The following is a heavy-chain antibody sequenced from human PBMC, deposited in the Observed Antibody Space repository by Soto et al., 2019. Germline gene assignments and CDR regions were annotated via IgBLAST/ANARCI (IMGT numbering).Heavy chain of an antibody. Sequence: GGSLRLSCAASGFTFSSYAMSWVRQAPGKGLEWVSVISGSGGSTYYADSVKGRFTISRDNSKNRLYLQMNSLRVEDTAVYHCAKDPNDILTGYYVYWGQGTLVTVSS. CDR2: ISGSGGST. V-gene: IGHV3-23*01. CDR3: AKDPNDILTGYYVY. CDR1: GFTFSSYA. D-gene: IGHD3-9*01. J-gene: IGHJ4*02.